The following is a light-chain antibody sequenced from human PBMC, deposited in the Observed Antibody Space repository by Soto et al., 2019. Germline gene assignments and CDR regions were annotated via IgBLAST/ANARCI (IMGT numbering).Light chain of an antibody. V-gene: IGLV1-44*01. Sequence: QSVLTQTPSASGTPGQRITISCSGSSSNIGSRTVNWYQQFPGTAPKVLIYSNTQRPSGVPDRFSASKSGTTASPAISGLQSEDEADYYCAAWDDSLNGHVFGGGTKVTVL. CDR1: SSNIGSRT. J-gene: IGLJ2*01. CDR2: SNT. CDR3: AAWDDSLNGHV.